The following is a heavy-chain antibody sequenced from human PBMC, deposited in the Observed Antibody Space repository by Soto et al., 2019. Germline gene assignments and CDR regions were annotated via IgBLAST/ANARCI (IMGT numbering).Heavy chain of an antibody. CDR3: ARDGPPSGRWLADY. CDR1: GYTFTSYA. J-gene: IGHJ4*02. D-gene: IGHD1-26*01. V-gene: IGHV1-3*01. Sequence: ASVKVSCKASGYTFTSYAMHWVRQAPGQRLEWMGWINAGNGNTKYSQKFQGRVTMTTDTSTSTAYMELRSLRSDDTAVYYCARDGPPSGRWLADYWGQGTLVTVS. CDR2: INAGNGNT.